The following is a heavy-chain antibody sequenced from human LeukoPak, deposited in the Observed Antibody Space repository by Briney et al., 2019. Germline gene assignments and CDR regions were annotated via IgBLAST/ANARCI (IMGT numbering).Heavy chain of an antibody. CDR3: ARAATWLQLPIDAFDI. J-gene: IGHJ3*02. CDR2: IYPGDSDT. D-gene: IGHD5-24*01. CDR1: GYSFTSYW. V-gene: IGHV5-51*01. Sequence: GESLKISCKGSGYSFTSYWIGWVRQMPGKGLEWMGIIYPGDSDTRYSLSFQGQVTISADKSISTAYLQWSSLKASDTAMYYCARAATWLQLPIDAFDIWGQGTMVTVSS.